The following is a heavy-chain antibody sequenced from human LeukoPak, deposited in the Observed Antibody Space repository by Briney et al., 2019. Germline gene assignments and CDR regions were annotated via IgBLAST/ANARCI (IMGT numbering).Heavy chain of an antibody. CDR1: GGSIRSYY. CDR2: IYYSGST. Sequence: SSETLSLTCTVSGGSIRSYYWSWIRQPPGKGLEWIGYIYYSGSTNYNPSLKSRVSISVDTSKNQFSLKLSSVTAADTAVYYCARTGSTVTMLYPFDHWGQGTLVTVSS. J-gene: IGHJ4*02. CDR3: ARTGSTVTMLYPFDH. D-gene: IGHD4-17*01. V-gene: IGHV4-59*01.